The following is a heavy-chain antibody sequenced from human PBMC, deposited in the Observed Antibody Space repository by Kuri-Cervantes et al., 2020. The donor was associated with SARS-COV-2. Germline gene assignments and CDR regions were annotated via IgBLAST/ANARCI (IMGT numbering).Heavy chain of an antibody. CDR1: GFTFSSYE. J-gene: IGHJ4*02. D-gene: IGHD1-26*01. CDR2: ISGRGVST. Sequence: GESLKISCAASGFTFSSYEMNWVRQAPGKGLEWVSVISGRGVSTHYSDSVTGRFTISRDNAKNSLYLQMNSLRDEDAAVYYCARDIGGYFDYWGQGTLVTVSS. V-gene: IGHV3-23*01. CDR3: ARDIGGYFDY.